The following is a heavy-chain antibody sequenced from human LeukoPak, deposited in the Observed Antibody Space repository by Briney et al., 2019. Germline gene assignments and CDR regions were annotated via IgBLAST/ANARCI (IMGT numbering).Heavy chain of an antibody. CDR2: IYYSGST. J-gene: IGHJ6*02. CDR3: ARDDEYYYGMDV. V-gene: IGHV4-59*01. Sequence: SETLSLTCTVSGGSISSYYWSWIRQPPGKGLEWIGYIYYSGSTNYNPSLKSRVTISVDTSKNQFSLKLRSVTAADTAVYYCARDDEYYYGMDVWGQGTTVTVSS. CDR1: GGSISSYY.